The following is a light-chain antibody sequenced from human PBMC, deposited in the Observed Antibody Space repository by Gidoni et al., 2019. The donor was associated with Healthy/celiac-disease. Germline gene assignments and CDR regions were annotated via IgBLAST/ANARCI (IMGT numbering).Light chain of an antibody. CDR3: QQRSNWPPET. V-gene: IGKV3-11*01. J-gene: IGKJ5*01. CDR1: QSVSSY. CDR2: DAS. Sequence: EIVLTQYQATLSLSPGERATLSCSASQSVSSYLAWYQLKPGQAPRLLIYDASNRATGIPARFSGSGSGTDFTLTISSLEPEDFAVYYCQQRSNWPPETFGQGTRLEIK.